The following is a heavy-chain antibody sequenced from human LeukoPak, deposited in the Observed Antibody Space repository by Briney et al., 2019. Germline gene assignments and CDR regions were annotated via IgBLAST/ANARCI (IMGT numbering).Heavy chain of an antibody. J-gene: IGHJ6*02. Sequence: SETPSLTCTVSGDSISSYYWSWIRQPPGKGLEWIGEINHSGSTNYNPSLKSRVTISVDTSKNQFSLKLSSVTAADTAVYYCARGMGSSGYYYRSYYGMDVWGQGTTVTVSS. CDR3: ARGMGSSGYYYRSYYGMDV. CDR2: INHSGST. CDR1: GDSISSYY. D-gene: IGHD3-22*01. V-gene: IGHV4-34*01.